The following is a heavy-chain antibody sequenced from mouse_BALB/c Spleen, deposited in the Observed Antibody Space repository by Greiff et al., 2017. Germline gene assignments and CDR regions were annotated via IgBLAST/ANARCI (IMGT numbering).Heavy chain of an antibody. Sequence: EVQLQQSGAELVRPGALVKLSCKASGFNFHDYYMHWVKQRPEQGLEWIGWIDPENGNTIYDPKFQGKASITADTSSNTAYLQLSSLTSEDAAVYYCARGDYNSSAWFAYWGQGTLVTVSA. CDR2: IDPENGNT. V-gene: IGHV14-1*02. J-gene: IGHJ3*01. CDR1: GFNFHDYY. CDR3: ARGDYNSSAWFAY. D-gene: IGHD1-1*01.